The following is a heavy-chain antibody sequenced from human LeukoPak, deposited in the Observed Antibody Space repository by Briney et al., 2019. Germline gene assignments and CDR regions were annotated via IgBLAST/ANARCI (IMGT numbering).Heavy chain of an antibody. CDR2: ISSSSSYI. D-gene: IGHD3-22*01. Sequence: GGSLRLSCAASGFSFSSYAMAWVRQAPGKGLEWVSSISSSSSYIYYADSVKGRFTISRDNAKNSLYLQMNSLRAEDTAVYYCARGTYYYDSSEFDPWGQGTLVTVSS. V-gene: IGHV3-21*01. J-gene: IGHJ5*02. CDR1: GFSFSSYA. CDR3: ARGTYYYDSSEFDP.